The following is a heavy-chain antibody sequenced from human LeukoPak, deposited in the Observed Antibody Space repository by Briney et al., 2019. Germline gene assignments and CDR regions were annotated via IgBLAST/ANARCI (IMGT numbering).Heavy chain of an antibody. CDR1: GFTFSSYG. D-gene: IGHD6-13*01. Sequence: PGRSLRLSCAASGFTFSSYGMHWVRQAPGKGLEWVAVISYDGSNKYYADSVKGRFTISRDNSKNTLSLQMNCLRAEDTAVYYCAKEGGAAAGTEGMDYFGYWGQGTLVTVSS. J-gene: IGHJ4*02. V-gene: IGHV3-30*18. CDR3: AKEGGAAAGTEGMDYFGY. CDR2: ISYDGSNK.